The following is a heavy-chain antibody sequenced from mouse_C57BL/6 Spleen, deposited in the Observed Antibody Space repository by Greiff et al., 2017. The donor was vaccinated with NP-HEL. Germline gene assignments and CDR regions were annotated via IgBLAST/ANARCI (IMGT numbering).Heavy chain of an antibody. J-gene: IGHJ4*01. Sequence: QVQLQQSGAELVKPGASVKLSCKASGYTFTSYWMQWVKQRPGQGLEWIGEIDPSDSYTNYNQKFKGKATLTVDTSSSTAYMQLSSLTSEDSAVYYCARKSNYYGSSYGAMDYWGQGTSVTVSS. D-gene: IGHD1-1*01. CDR1: GYTFTSYW. CDR3: ARKSNYYGSSYGAMDY. CDR2: IDPSDSYT. V-gene: IGHV1-50*01.